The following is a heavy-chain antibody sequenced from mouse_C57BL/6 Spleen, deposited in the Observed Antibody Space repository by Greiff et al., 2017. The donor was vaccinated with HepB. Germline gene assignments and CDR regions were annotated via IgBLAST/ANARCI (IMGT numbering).Heavy chain of an antibody. CDR1: GFSFNTYA. CDR2: IRSKSNNYAT. D-gene: IGHD2-4*01. V-gene: IGHV10-1*01. J-gene: IGHJ3*01. Sequence: EVKLVESGGGLVQPKGSLKLSCAASGFSFNTYAMNWVRQAPGKGLEWVARIRSKSNNYATYYADSVKDRFTISRDDSESMLYLQMNNLKTEDTAMYYCVRHDDYEGAYWGQGTLVTVSA. CDR3: VRHDDYEGAY.